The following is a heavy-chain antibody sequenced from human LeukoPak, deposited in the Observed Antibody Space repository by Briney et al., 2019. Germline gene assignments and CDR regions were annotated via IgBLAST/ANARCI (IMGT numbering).Heavy chain of an antibody. V-gene: IGHV3-23*01. CDR3: AKDWDYYGSGSYSDY. CDR1: GFTFSSYA. D-gene: IGHD3-10*01. CDR2: ISGRGGST. Sequence: GGSLGLSCAASGFTFSSYAMRWVRQAPAKGLEWVSSISGRGGSTYYADSVKGRFTISRDNSKNTLYLQMNSLRAEDTAVYYCAKDWDYYGSGSYSDYWGQGTLVTVSS. J-gene: IGHJ4*02.